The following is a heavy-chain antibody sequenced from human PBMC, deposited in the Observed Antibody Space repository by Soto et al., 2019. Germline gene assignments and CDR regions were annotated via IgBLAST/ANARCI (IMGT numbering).Heavy chain of an antibody. V-gene: IGHV1-18*01. CDR3: VRVRRGQMDY. D-gene: IGHD3-10*01. Sequence: GASVKVSCKASGCLFTDYGIAWVRQAPGQGLEWMGWINVFNGDPRYAPNVQGRVTMTKDTSTNTASMELRSLRSDDTAVYFCVRVRRGQMDYWGQGSLVTVSS. J-gene: IGHJ4*02. CDR2: INVFNGDP. CDR1: GCLFTDYG.